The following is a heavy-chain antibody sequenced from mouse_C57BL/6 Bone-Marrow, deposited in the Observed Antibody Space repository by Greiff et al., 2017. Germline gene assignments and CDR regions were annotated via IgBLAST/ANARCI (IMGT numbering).Heavy chain of an antibody. CDR2: ISSGGSYN. CDR1: GFTFSSYG. CDR3: AREDYDYEDAMDY. D-gene: IGHD2-4*01. Sequence: EVQLVESGGDLVKPGGSLKLSCAASGFTFSSYGMSWVRQTPDKRLEWVATISSGGSYNYYPDSVKGRFTISRDNAKNTLYLQMSSLKSEDTAMYYGAREDYDYEDAMDYWGQGTSVTVSS. V-gene: IGHV5-6*01. J-gene: IGHJ4*01.